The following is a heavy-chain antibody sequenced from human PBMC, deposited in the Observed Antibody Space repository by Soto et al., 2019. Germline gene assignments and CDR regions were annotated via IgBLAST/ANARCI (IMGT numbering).Heavy chain of an antibody. CDR3: ARDGDGSGYFLDY. Sequence: QVQLQESGPGLVKPSQTLSLICTVSGGSISSGGYYWSWIRQHPGKGLEWIGYIYYSGSTYYNPSLKSQVTISVDTSKNQYSLNLSSVTAADTAVYYCARDGDGSGYFLDYWGQGTLVTVSS. CDR1: GGSISSGGYY. V-gene: IGHV4-31*01. CDR2: IYYSGST. D-gene: IGHD3-22*01. J-gene: IGHJ4*02.